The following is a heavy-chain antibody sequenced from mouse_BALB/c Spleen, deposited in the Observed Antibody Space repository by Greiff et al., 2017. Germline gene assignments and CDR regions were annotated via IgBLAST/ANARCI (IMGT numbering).Heavy chain of an antibody. CDR2: ISSGGGST. J-gene: IGHJ4*01. Sequence: EVHLVESGGGLVKPGGSLKLSCAASGFAFSSYDMSWVRQTPEKRLEWVAYISSGGGSTYYPDTVKGRFTISRDNAKNTLYLQMSSLKSEDTAMYYCARHATVDYWGQGTSVTVSS. CDR3: ARHATVDY. CDR1: GFAFSSYD. V-gene: IGHV5-12-1*01.